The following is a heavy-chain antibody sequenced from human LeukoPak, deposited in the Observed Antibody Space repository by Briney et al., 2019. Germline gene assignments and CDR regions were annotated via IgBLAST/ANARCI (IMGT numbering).Heavy chain of an antibody. CDR1: GGSISSYY. CDR3: ARYAYGSGPFDY. Sequence: PSETLSLTCTVSGGSISSYYWSWIRQPPGKGLEWIGYIYYSGNTNYNPSLKSRVTISVDTSKNQFSPQLNSVTAADTAVYYCARYAYGSGPFDYWGQGTLITVSS. CDR2: IYYSGNT. D-gene: IGHD6-19*01. V-gene: IGHV4-59*01. J-gene: IGHJ4*02.